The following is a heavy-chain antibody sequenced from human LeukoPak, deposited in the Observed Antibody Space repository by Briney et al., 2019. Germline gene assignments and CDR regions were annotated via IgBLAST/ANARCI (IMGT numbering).Heavy chain of an antibody. CDR1: GFTFSSYS. CDR3: ASTKGYFDY. J-gene: IGHJ4*02. CDR2: ISSWSSNI. Sequence: HTGGSLRLSCAASGFTFSSYSMDWVRQAPGKGLEWVSYISSWSSNIYYADSVKGRFTISRDNAKNSLDLQMNSLRDEDTAVYYCASTKGYFDYWAREPWSPSPQ. V-gene: IGHV3-48*02.